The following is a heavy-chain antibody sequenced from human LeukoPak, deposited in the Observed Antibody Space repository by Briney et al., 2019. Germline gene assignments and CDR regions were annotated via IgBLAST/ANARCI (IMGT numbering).Heavy chain of an antibody. CDR2: ISGDGGST. Sequence: GGSLRLSCAASGFTFDDYSMHWVRQAPGKGLPWVSLISGDGGSTYYADSVKGRFTISRDNSKNSLYLQMNSLTTEETALYYCAKDRGGYSYAADYWGQGTLVTVSS. D-gene: IGHD5-18*01. CDR1: GFTFDDYS. J-gene: IGHJ4*02. CDR3: AKDRGGYSYAADY. V-gene: IGHV3-43*02.